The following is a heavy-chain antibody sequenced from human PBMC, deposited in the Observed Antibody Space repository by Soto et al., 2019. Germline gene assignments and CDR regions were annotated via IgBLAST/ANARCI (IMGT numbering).Heavy chain of an antibody. CDR3: ARVREGVTIFGGVPYGMGV. CDR1: GGTFSSYA. J-gene: IGHJ6*02. D-gene: IGHD3-3*01. V-gene: IGHV1-69*01. Sequence: QVQLVQSGAEVKKPGSSVKVSCKASGGTFSSYAISWVRQAPGQGLEWMGGIIPIFGTANYAQKFQGRVTITADESTRTAFMELSSLRSEDTTVYYCARVREGVTIFGGVPYGMGVWGQGTTVTVSS. CDR2: IIPIFGTA.